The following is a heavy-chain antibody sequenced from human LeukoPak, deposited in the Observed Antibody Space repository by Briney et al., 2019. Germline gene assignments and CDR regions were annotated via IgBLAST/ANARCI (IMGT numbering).Heavy chain of an antibody. Sequence: KPSETLSLTCTVSGGSISSYYWSWIRQPPGKGLEWIGYIYYSGSTNYNPSLKSRVTISVDTSKNQFSLKLSSVTAADTAVYYCARAPGEGIAAAGTGAGYFDYWGQGTLVTVSS. V-gene: IGHV4-59*12. CDR1: GGSISSYY. J-gene: IGHJ4*02. D-gene: IGHD6-13*01. CDR2: IYYSGST. CDR3: ARAPGEGIAAAGTGAGYFDY.